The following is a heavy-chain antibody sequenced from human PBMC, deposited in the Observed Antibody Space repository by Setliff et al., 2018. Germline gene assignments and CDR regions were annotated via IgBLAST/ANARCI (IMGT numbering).Heavy chain of an antibody. CDR1: GGTFSSYA. D-gene: IGHD3-3*01. CDR2: IIPIFGTA. Sequence: SVKVSCKASGGTFSSYAISWVRQAPGQGLEWMGGIIPIFGTANYAQKFQGRVTITADESTSTAYMELSSLRSEDTAVYYCARDNWIFGVELPHYYYMDVWGKGTTVTVSS. J-gene: IGHJ6*03. V-gene: IGHV1-69*13. CDR3: ARDNWIFGVELPHYYYMDV.